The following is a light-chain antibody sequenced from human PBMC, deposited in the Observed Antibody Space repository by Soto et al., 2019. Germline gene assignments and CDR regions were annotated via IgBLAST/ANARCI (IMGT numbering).Light chain of an antibody. CDR3: LQHKSWPFT. J-gene: IGKJ2*01. Sequence: EIVMTQSPATLSVSPGERAALSCSASQSVSSSLAWFQQKPGQAPRLLICAASARATGIAARLSGSGSGTEFTLTISSLQSEDFAVYYCLQHKSWPFTFGQGTK. CDR1: QSVSSS. CDR2: AAS. V-gene: IGKV3-15*01.